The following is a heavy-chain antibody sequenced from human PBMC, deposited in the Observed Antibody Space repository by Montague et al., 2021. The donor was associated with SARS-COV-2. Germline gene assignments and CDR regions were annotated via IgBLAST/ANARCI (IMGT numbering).Heavy chain of an antibody. V-gene: IGHV4-28*03. CDR2: INYAGST. J-gene: IGHJ4*02. CDR3: ARVDVLSMVRGIIRGGCYFDY. D-gene: IGHD3-10*01. CDR1: GDSITGSHW. Sequence: SETLSLTCAVSGDSITGSHWWGWVRQPPGKGLEWIAYINYAGSTYYNPSLKSRVTISVDPSKNQFSLKLISVTAADTAVYYCARVDVLSMVRGIIRGGCYFDYWGQGSLVTVSS.